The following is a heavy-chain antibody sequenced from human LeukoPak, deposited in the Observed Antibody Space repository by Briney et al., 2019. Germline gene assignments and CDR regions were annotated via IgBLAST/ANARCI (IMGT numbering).Heavy chain of an antibody. J-gene: IGHJ3*02. Sequence: SETLSLTCTVSGGSISSSSYYWGWIRQPPGKGLEWIGSIYYSGSTYYNPSLKSRVTISVDTSKNQFSLKLSSMTAADTAVYYCASGVVTYAFDIWGQGTMVTVSS. V-gene: IGHV4-39*01. CDR2: IYYSGST. CDR3: ASGVVTYAFDI. CDR1: GGSISSSSYY. D-gene: IGHD4-23*01.